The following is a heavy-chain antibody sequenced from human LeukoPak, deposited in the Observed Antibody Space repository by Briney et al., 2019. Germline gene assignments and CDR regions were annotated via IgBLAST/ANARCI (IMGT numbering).Heavy chain of an antibody. D-gene: IGHD1-26*01. CDR1: GFTFSSYA. CDR3: AKPPSYYEDAFDI. CDR2: ISGSGGST. V-gene: IGHV3-23*01. J-gene: IGHJ3*02. Sequence: RTGGSLRLSCAASGFTFSSYAMSWVRQAPGKGLEWVSAISGSGGSTYYADSVKGRFTISRDNSKNTLYLQMNSLRAEDTAVYCCAKPPSYYEDAFDIWGQGTMVTVSS.